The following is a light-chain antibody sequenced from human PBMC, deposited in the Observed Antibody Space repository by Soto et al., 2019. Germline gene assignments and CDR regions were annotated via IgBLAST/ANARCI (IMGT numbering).Light chain of an antibody. Sequence: DIQMTQSPSTLSASVGDRVTITSRATQNIYGWLAWYQQKSGKAPKLLIYDASSLESGVPSRFSGSGFGTEFTVTISSLQPDDFATYYCQQYNSYPWTFGQGTKVEVK. J-gene: IGKJ1*01. CDR3: QQYNSYPWT. CDR2: DAS. CDR1: QNIYGW. V-gene: IGKV1-5*01.